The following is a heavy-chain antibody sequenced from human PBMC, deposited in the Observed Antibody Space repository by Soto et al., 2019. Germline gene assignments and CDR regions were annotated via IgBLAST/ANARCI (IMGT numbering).Heavy chain of an antibody. D-gene: IGHD1-26*01. J-gene: IGHJ6*02. CDR3: EEDKALATAYGMDV. Sequence: SVKVSCKASGFTFTSSAVQWVRQARGQRLEWIGWIVVGSGNTNYAQKFQERVTITRDMSTSTAYMELSSLRSEDTAVYYCEEDKALATAYGMDVWGQGTTVTVSS. CDR2: IVVGSGNT. V-gene: IGHV1-58*01. CDR1: GFTFTSSA.